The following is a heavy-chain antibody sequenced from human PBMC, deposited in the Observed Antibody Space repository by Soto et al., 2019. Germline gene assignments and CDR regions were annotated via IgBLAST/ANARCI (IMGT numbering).Heavy chain of an antibody. Sequence: SETLSLTCTVSGGSISSSSYYWGWIRQPPGKGLEWIGSIYYSGSTYYNPSLKSRVTISVDTSKNQFSLKLSSVTAADTAVYYCARSYYYGSGSYYTPTPHHFFDYWGQGTLVTVSS. CDR1: GGSISSSSYY. J-gene: IGHJ4*02. D-gene: IGHD3-10*01. V-gene: IGHV4-39*01. CDR3: ARSYYYGSGSYYTPTPHHFFDY. CDR2: IYYSGST.